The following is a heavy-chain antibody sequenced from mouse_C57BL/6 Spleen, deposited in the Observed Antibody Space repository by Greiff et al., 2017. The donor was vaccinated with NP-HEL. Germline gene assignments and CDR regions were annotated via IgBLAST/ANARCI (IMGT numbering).Heavy chain of an antibody. Sequence: QVQLKESGPGLVQPSQSLSITCTVSGFSLTSYGVHWVRQSPGKGLEWLGVIWSGGSTDYNAAFISRLSISKDNSKSQVFFKMNSLQADDTAIYYCARLPDYYGSSYGYWGQGTTLTVSS. D-gene: IGHD1-1*01. CDR2: IWSGGST. CDR3: ARLPDYYGSSYGY. J-gene: IGHJ2*01. CDR1: GFSLTSYG. V-gene: IGHV2-2*01.